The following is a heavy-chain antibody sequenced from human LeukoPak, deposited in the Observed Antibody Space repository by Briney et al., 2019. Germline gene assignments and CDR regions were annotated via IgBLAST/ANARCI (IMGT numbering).Heavy chain of an antibody. CDR2: IKQDGSEK. V-gene: IGHV3-7*01. CDR3: ARDGRGYCGCVCFLSWFDP. J-gene: IGHJ5*02. D-gene: IGHD2-21*02. Sequence: GGSLRLSCAASGFTFSSYWMSWVRQAPGKGLEWVSNIKQDGSEKYYVDSVKGRFTISRDSAKNSLYLQMSSLRAEDTAVYYCARDGRGYCGCVCFLSWFDPWGQGTLVTVSS. CDR1: GFTFSSYW.